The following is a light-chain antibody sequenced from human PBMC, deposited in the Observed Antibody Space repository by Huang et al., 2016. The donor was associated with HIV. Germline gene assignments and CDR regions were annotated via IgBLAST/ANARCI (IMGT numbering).Light chain of an antibody. Sequence: EIVMTQSPATLSVSPGERATLSCRASQSVSSNLAWYQQKPGQAPRLLMYGASTRATGIPARVSGSGSETEFTLTISSLQSEDFAVYYCQQYNNWPPITFGQGTRLEIK. CDR1: QSVSSN. V-gene: IGKV3-15*01. CDR3: QQYNNWPPIT. J-gene: IGKJ5*01. CDR2: GAS.